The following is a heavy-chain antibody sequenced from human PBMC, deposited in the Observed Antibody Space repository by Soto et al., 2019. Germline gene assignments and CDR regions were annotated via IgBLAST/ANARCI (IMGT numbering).Heavy chain of an antibody. Sequence: GGSLRLSCAASGFTFSSYAMHWVRQAPGKGLEWVAVISYDGSNKYYADSVKGRFTISRDNSKNTLYLQMNSLRAEDTAVYYCARANGSGSYDVIAGRRIPNRPTDYWGQGTLVTVSS. D-gene: IGHD3-10*01. CDR1: GFTFSSYA. CDR2: ISYDGSNK. J-gene: IGHJ4*02. CDR3: ARANGSGSYDVIAGRRIPNRPTDY. V-gene: IGHV3-30-3*01.